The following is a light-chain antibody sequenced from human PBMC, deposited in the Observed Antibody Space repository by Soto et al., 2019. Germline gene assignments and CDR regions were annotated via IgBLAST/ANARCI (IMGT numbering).Light chain of an antibody. CDR2: DVS. CDR3: CSYAGSYTWG. CDR1: SSDVGGYNF. V-gene: IGLV2-11*02. Sequence: QSVLTQPRSVSGSPGQSVTISCPGTSSDVGGYNFVSWYQQHPGKAPKVMIYDVSKRPSGVPDRFSGSKSGNTASLTISGLQAEDEADSYCCSYAGSYTWGFGTGTKLTVL. J-gene: IGLJ1*01.